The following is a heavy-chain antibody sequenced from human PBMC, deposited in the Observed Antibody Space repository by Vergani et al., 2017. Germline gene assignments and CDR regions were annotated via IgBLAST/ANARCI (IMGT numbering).Heavy chain of an antibody. Sequence: QVQLQESGPGLVKPSETLSLTCTVSGGSISSYYWSWIRQPPGKGLEWIGYIYYSGSTNYNPSLKSRVTISVDTSKNQFSLKLSSVTAADTAVYYCARDPPRDFWSGYKANTQYYYYYGMDVWGQGTTVTVSS. D-gene: IGHD3-3*01. CDR1: GGSISSYY. J-gene: IGHJ6*02. CDR3: ARDPPRDFWSGYKANTQYYYYYGMDV. CDR2: IYYSGST. V-gene: IGHV4-59*12.